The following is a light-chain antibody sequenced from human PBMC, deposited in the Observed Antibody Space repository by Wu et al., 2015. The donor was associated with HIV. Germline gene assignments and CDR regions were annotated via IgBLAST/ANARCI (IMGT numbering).Light chain of an antibody. CDR3: QYRTT. J-gene: IGKJ5*01. Sequence: EIVLTQSPATLSLSPGDRATLSCRASQSVSNSLAWYQVRPGQTPRLLFFDASNRATGIPARFSGRGSGTDFTLTISSLESEDFAVYYCQYRTTFGQGTRLETK. CDR1: QSVSNS. CDR2: DAS. V-gene: IGKV3-11*01.